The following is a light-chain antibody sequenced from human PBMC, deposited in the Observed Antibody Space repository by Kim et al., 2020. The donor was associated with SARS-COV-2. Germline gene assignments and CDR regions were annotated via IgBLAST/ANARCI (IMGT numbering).Light chain of an antibody. V-gene: IGKV3-15*01. CDR1: QGIRTN. CDR2: SAS. CDR3: QQYNSPPRT. Sequence: VAQGDRASLSSRTSQGIRTNLAWYQHKPGQAPRLVMYSASTRATGIPARFSGSGSGTEFSLTISGLQSEDFAIYYCQQYNSPPRTFGQGTKVDIK. J-gene: IGKJ1*01.